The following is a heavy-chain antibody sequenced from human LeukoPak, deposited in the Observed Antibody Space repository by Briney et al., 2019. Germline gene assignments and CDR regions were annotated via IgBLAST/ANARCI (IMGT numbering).Heavy chain of an antibody. J-gene: IGHJ6*03. D-gene: IGHD1-20*01. CDR2: ISPNTGDT. CDR3: ASPRYNWNYPDV. Sequence: GASVKVSCKAAGYTFTDYYLHWVRQAPGQGLEWMGWISPNTGDTNYAQKFQGRVTMTRDTSISTAYMELSSLRTDDTAVCYCASPRYNWNYPDVWGKGTTVTVSS. CDR1: GYTFTDYY. V-gene: IGHV1-2*02.